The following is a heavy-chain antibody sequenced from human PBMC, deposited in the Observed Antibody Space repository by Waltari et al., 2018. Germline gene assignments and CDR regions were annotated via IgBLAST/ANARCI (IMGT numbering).Heavy chain of an antibody. Sequence: EVQLVESGGGLVQPGGSLRLSCAASGFTFSSYWMSWVRQAPGKGLAWVANIKQEGSDKYYVDSVKGRFTISRDNSKNTLYLQMNSLRAEDTAVYYCAKAKGVTPTFGYWGQGTLVTVSS. D-gene: IGHD4-4*01. CDR1: GFTFSSYW. V-gene: IGHV3-7*01. J-gene: IGHJ4*02. CDR3: AKAKGVTPTFGY. CDR2: IKQEGSDK.